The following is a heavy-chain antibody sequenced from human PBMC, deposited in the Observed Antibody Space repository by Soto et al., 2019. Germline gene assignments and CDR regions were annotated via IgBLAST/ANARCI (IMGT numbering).Heavy chain of an antibody. Sequence: GGSLRLSCAASGFTFNNYAINWVRQSPGKGLEWVSVISGSAGSTYYADSVKGRFTITRDNSKNTLYLQMSSLRAEDTAVYYCANAGGAAGSVYYFDYWGQGTMVAIYS. CDR3: ANAGGAAGSVYYFDY. CDR1: GFTFNNYA. V-gene: IGHV3-23*01. J-gene: IGHJ4*02. D-gene: IGHD6-13*01. CDR2: ISGSAGST.